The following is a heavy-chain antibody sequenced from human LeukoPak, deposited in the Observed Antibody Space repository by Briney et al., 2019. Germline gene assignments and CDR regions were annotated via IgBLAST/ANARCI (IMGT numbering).Heavy chain of an antibody. J-gene: IGHJ4*02. CDR1: GFTFSSYA. D-gene: IGHD3-22*01. V-gene: IGHV3-30*04. CDR2: ISYDGSNK. CDR3: ASGRGSSGYMTWGFDY. Sequence: PGGSLRLSCAASGFTFSSYAMHWVRQAPGKGLEWVAVISYDGSNKYYADSVKGRFTISRDNSKNTLYLQMNSLRAEDTAVYYCASGRGSSGYMTWGFDYWGQGTLVTVSS.